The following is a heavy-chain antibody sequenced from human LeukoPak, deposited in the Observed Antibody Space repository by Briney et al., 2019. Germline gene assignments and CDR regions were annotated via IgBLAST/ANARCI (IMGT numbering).Heavy chain of an antibody. Sequence: SETLSLTCAVYGGSFSGYSWSWIRQPPGKGLEWIGEINHSGSTNYNPSLKSRVTISVDTSKNQFSLKLSPVTAADTAVYYCARHEEQLVSPFDYWGQGTLVTVSS. CDR1: GGSFSGYS. CDR2: INHSGST. V-gene: IGHV4-34*01. D-gene: IGHD6-6*01. J-gene: IGHJ4*02. CDR3: ARHEEQLVSPFDY.